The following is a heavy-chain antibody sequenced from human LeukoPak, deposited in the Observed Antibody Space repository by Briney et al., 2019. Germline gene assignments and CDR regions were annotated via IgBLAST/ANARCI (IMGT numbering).Heavy chain of an antibody. D-gene: IGHD3-10*01. J-gene: IGHJ4*02. CDR3: ASLYYYGSGSSDY. V-gene: IGHV4-34*01. CDR2: INRSGST. CDR1: GGSFSGYY. Sequence: SETLSLTCAVYGGSFSGYYWSWIRQPPGKGLEWIGEINRSGSTNYNPSLKSRVTISVDTSKNQFSLKLSSVTAADTAVYYCASLYYYGSGSSDYWGQGTLVTVSS.